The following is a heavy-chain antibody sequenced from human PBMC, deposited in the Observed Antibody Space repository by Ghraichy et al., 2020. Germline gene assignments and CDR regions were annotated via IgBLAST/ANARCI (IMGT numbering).Heavy chain of an antibody. Sequence: SETLSLTCAVYGGSFSGYYWSWIRQPPGKGLEWIGEINHSGSTNYNPSLKSRVTISVDTSKNQFSLKLSSVTAADTAVYYCAGVVVAATPYFDYWGQGTLDTVSS. V-gene: IGHV4-34*01. CDR1: GGSFSGYY. J-gene: IGHJ4*02. CDR3: AGVVVAATPYFDY. CDR2: INHSGST. D-gene: IGHD2-15*01.